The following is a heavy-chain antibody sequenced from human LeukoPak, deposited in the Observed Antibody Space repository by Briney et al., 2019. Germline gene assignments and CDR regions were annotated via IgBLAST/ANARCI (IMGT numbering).Heavy chain of an antibody. Sequence: ASVKVSCKASGYTFTSYDINWVRQATGQGLEWMEWMNPNSGSTAYAQKFQGRVTMTRNTSISTAYMELSSLRSEDTAVYYCARRIVVFRFDGFDMWGQGTMVTVSS. CDR3: ARRIVVFRFDGFDM. J-gene: IGHJ3*02. D-gene: IGHD3-22*01. CDR2: MNPNSGST. CDR1: GYTFTSYD. V-gene: IGHV1-8*01.